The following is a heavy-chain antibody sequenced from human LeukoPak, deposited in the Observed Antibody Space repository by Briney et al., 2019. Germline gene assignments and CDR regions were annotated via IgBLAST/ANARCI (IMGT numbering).Heavy chain of an antibody. J-gene: IGHJ4*02. Sequence: GGSLRLSCAASGFTVSSNYMSWVRQAPGKGLEWVSVIYSGGSTYYADSVKGRFTISRDNSKSTLYIQMNSLRAEDTAVYYCARDGGTRLKYSFGYGDFWGQGTLVTVSS. D-gene: IGHD3-22*01. CDR2: IYSGGST. CDR3: ARDGGTRLKYSFGYGDF. V-gene: IGHV3-53*01. CDR1: GFTVSSNY.